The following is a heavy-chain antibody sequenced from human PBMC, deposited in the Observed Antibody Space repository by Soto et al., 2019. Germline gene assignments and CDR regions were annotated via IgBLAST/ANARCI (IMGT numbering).Heavy chain of an antibody. Sequence: EVQLVESGGGLIQSGGSLRLSCAASGFTVSSSQMTWVRQAPGKALEWVSLIFIGGTTQYAVSVKGRFTISRDYSRHTVFLQMNSLRAEDKEVYYCARLGPYASGTYSFRHNRFDPWGQGTLVTVSP. D-gene: IGHD3-10*01. CDR3: ARLGPYASGTYSFRHNRFDP. CDR2: IFIGGTT. CDR1: GFTVSSSQ. V-gene: IGHV3-53*01. J-gene: IGHJ5*02.